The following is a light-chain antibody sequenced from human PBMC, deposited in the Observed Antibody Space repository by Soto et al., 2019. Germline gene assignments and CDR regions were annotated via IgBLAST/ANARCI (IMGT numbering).Light chain of an antibody. CDR3: QQYGSSPRT. CDR1: QSVSSSY. CDR2: GAS. J-gene: IGKJ2*01. V-gene: IGKV3-20*01. Sequence: EIVLTQSPGTLSLSPGERATLSCRASQSVSSSYVARYQQKPGQAPRPLIYGASSRATGLPDRFSGSGSGTDFTLTISRLEPEDFAVYSCQQYGSSPRTFGQGTKLEIK.